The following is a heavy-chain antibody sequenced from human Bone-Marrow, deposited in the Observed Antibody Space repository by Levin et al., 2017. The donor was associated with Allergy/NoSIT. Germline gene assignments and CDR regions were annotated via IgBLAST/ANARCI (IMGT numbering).Heavy chain of an antibody. Sequence: ASVKVSCKTSGYSFASFDIDWVRQAAGQGLEWMGWMNANNGNTGYAQKFQGRVTMTRDTSTGTAYMELSYLTSEDTAVYYCARGRSEVTTFWFDPWGQGTLVTVSS. V-gene: IGHV1-8*02. CDR2: MNANNGNT. J-gene: IGHJ5*02. CDR1: GYSFASFD. CDR3: ARGRSEVTTFWFDP. D-gene: IGHD2-21*02.